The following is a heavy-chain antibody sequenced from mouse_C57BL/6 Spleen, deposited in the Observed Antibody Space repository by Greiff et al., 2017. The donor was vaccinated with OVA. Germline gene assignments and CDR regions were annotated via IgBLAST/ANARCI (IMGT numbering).Heavy chain of an antibody. J-gene: IGHJ3*01. CDR1: GYTFTSYW. CDR2: IDPSDSYT. V-gene: IGHV1-69*01. Sequence: VQLQQPGAELVMPGASVKLSCKASGYTFTSYWMHWVKQMPGQGLEWIGEIDPSDSYTNYNQKFKGKSTLTVDKSSSTAYMQLSSLTSEDSAVYYCARGDYYGSSDVGAWFAYWGQGTLVTVSA. D-gene: IGHD1-1*01. CDR3: ARGDYYGSSDVGAWFAY.